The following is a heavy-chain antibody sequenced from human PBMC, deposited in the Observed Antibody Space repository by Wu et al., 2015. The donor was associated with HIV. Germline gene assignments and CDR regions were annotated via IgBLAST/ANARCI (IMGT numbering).Heavy chain of an antibody. V-gene: IGHV1-69*05. CDR1: GGTFSSYA. CDR3: AREWGGSIVVVVAGYSMYNWFDP. CDR2: IIPIFGTA. Sequence: QVQLVQSGAEVKKPGSSVKVSCKASGGTFSSYAISWVRQAPGQGLEWMGGIIPIFGTANYAQKFQGRVTITTDESTSTAYMELSSLRSEDTAVYYCAREWGGSIVVVVAGYSMYNWFDPLGPGNPGPPSPQ. D-gene: IGHD2-15*01. J-gene: IGHJ5*02.